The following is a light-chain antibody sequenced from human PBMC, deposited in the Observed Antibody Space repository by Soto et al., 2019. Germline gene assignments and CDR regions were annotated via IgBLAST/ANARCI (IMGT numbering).Light chain of an antibody. CDR3: QQYNSFSYT. CDR2: GAS. CDR1: QSVSSN. Sequence: EIVMTQSPATLSVSPGERATLSCRASQSVSSNLAWYQQKPGQAPRLLIYGASTRATGIPARFSGSGSGTEFTLTISSLQPDDFSTYYCQQYNSFSYTFGPGTKVDIK. V-gene: IGKV3-15*01. J-gene: IGKJ2*01.